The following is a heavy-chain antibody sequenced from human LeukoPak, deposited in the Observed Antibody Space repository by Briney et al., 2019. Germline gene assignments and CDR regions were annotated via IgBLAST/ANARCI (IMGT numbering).Heavy chain of an antibody. D-gene: IGHD3-3*01. CDR2: IYTSGST. Sequence: PSETLSLTCTVSGGSISSYYWSWIRQPAGKGLDWIGRIYTSGSTNYNPSLKSRVTMSVDTSKNQFSLKLSSVTAADTAVYYCARDILTIFGVGGWFDPWGQGTLVTVSS. V-gene: IGHV4-4*07. J-gene: IGHJ5*02. CDR1: GGSISSYY. CDR3: ARDILTIFGVGGWFDP.